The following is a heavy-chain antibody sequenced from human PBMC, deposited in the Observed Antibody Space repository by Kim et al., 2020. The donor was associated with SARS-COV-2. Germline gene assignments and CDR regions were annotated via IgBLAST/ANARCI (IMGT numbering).Heavy chain of an antibody. V-gene: IGHV3-7*03. CDR3: ARDLTVSTRGFDY. D-gene: IGHD4-17*01. J-gene: IGHJ4*02. Sequence: YVDPVKGRFTISRDNAKNSLYLQMNSLTADDTAVYFCARDLTVSTRGFDYWGQGTLVTVSS.